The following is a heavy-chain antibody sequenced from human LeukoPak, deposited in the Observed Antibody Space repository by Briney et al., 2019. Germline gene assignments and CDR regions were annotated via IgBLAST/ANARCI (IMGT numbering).Heavy chain of an antibody. Sequence: SETLSLTCTISGGSISNYYWNWIRQPAGKGLEWIGRIYTSGSTNYNPSLKSRVTMSVDTSKNQFSLKLNSVTAADTAVYYCARDPNGDYIGAFEIWGQGTMVTVSS. CDR3: ARDPNGDYIGAFEI. CDR1: GGSISNYY. V-gene: IGHV4-4*07. CDR2: IYTSGST. J-gene: IGHJ3*02. D-gene: IGHD4-17*01.